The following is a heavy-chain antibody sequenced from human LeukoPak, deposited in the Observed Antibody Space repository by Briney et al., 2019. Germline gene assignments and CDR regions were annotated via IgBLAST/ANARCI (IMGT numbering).Heavy chain of an antibody. D-gene: IGHD6-19*01. V-gene: IGHV4-59*08. CDR2: IYSTGST. CDR1: GSSISNYY. Sequence: SETLSLTCSVSGSSISNYYWSWIGQSPGKGLEWIGYIYSTGSTDYNPSLKSRVTISVETSKNQFSLRLSSVTAADTAVYFCARHEGLARPFDYWGQGTLVPVSS. J-gene: IGHJ4*02. CDR3: ARHEGLARPFDY.